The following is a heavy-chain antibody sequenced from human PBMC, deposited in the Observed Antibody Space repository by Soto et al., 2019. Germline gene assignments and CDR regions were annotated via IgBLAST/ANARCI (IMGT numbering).Heavy chain of an antibody. D-gene: IGHD2-8*01. CDR3: TREGNGKPFDP. V-gene: IGHV1-46*01. CDR1: GYTFTSYY. J-gene: IGHJ5*02. CDR2: INPSDGGT. Sequence: QVQLVQSGTEVKKPGASVKVSCKASGYTFTSYYIHWVRQAPGQGLEWRGIINPSDGGTRYAQKLQGRVTMTRDTCTGTIYMEVTSLKSEDTAVYYCTREGNGKPFDPWVQGTLVIVSS.